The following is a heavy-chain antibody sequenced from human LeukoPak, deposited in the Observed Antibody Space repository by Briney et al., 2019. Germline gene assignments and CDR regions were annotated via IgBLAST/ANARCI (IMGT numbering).Heavy chain of an antibody. J-gene: IGHJ6*02. V-gene: IGHV3-30*04. CDR1: GFTFSSYA. Sequence: GVSLRLSFAASGFTFSSYAVHWVRRAPGKGLEWVAVISYDGSNKYYADSVKGRFTISRDNSKNTLYLQMNSLRAEDTAVYYCGRERGHSSGWSYYYYYYGMDVWGQGTTVTVSS. CDR3: GRERGHSSGWSYYYYYYGMDV. D-gene: IGHD6-19*01. CDR2: ISYDGSNK.